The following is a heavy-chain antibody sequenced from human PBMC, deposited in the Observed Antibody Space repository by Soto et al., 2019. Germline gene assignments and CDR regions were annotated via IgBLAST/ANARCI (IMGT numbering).Heavy chain of an antibody. CDR1: GYTLTSYG. CDR2: ISPYNGNT. V-gene: IGHV1-18*01. Sequence: QVPLVQSRAEVKKPGASVKVSCKASGYTLTSYGISWVRQAPGQGLEWVGWISPYNGNTNYAQKLQDRVTLTTDTSTSTAYMELRSLRPDDTAVYYCARADFDFWSGYSPFDYWGQGTLVTVSS. CDR3: ARADFDFWSGYSPFDY. J-gene: IGHJ4*02. D-gene: IGHD3-3*01.